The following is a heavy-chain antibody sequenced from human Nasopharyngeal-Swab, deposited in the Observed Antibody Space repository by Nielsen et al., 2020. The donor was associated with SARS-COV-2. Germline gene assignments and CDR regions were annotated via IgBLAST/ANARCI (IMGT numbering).Heavy chain of an antibody. D-gene: IGHD6-19*01. CDR1: GYTFTSYY. V-gene: IGHV1-46*01. Sequence: ASVKVSCKASGYTFTSYYMHWVRQAPGQGLEWMGIINPSGGSTSYAQKFQGRVTMTRDTSTSTVYMELSSLRSDDTAVYYCARMAVAGTGDYWGQGTLVTVSS. CDR3: ARMAVAGTGDY. J-gene: IGHJ4*02. CDR2: INPSGGST.